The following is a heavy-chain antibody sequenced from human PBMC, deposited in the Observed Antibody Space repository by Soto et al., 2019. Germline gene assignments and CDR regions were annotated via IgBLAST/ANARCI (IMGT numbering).Heavy chain of an antibody. CDR2: INPSGGST. D-gene: IGHD4-17*01. CDR3: ASTRPYGGNSHYFDY. J-gene: IGHJ4*02. Sequence: QVQLVQSGAEVKKPGASVKVSCKASGYTFTSYYMHWVRQAPGQGLEWMGIINPSGGSTSYAQKFKGRVTMTRDTSTSTVYMELSSLRSEDTAVYYCASTRPYGGNSHYFDYWCQGTLVTVSS. V-gene: IGHV1-46*01. CDR1: GYTFTSYY.